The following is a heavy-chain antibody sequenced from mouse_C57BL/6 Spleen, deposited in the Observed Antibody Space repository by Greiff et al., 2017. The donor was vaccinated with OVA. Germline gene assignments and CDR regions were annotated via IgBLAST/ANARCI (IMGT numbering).Heavy chain of an antibody. D-gene: IGHD1-1*01. CDR3: ARPGSSWYFDV. CDR2: INYDGSST. V-gene: IGHV5-16*01. Sequence: EVKLVESEGGLVQPGSSMKLSCTASGFTFSDYYMAWVRQVPEKGLEWVANINYDGSSTYYLDSLKSRFIISRDNAKNILYLQMSSLKSEDTATYYCARPGSSWYFDVWGTGTTVTVSS. CDR1: GFTFSDYY. J-gene: IGHJ1*03.